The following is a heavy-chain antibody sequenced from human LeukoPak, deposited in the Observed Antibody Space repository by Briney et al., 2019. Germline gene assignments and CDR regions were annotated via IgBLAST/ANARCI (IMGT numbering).Heavy chain of an antibody. J-gene: IGHJ4*02. CDR2: IKQDGGQI. CDR1: EFTXSSYW. CDR3: ARLGARQMLEY. D-gene: IGHD4-17*01. V-gene: IGHV3-7*01. Sequence: SLRLSCAASEFTXSSYWMSWVRQAPGKGLEWVANIKQDGGQIYYLESVKGRFTVSRDNAKNSLYLQMNSLRAEDTAVYYCARLGARQMLEYWGQGTLVTVSS.